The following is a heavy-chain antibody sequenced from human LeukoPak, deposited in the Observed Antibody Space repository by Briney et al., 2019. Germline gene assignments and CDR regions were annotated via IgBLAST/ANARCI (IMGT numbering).Heavy chain of an antibody. CDR2: IYYSGST. CDR1: GGSISSYY. D-gene: IGHD5-12*01. V-gene: IGHV4-59*01. Sequence: SETLSLTCTVSGGSISSYYWSWIRQPPGKGLEWLGYIYYSGSTNYNPSLKSRVTISVDTSKNQFSLKLSSVTAADTAVYYCARAGYSGYDYFDYWGQGTLVTVSS. CDR3: ARAGYSGYDYFDY. J-gene: IGHJ4*02.